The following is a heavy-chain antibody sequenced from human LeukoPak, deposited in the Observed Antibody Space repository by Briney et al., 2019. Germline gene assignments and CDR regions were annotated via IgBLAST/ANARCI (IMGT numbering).Heavy chain of an antibody. D-gene: IGHD2-2*01. CDR1: GFTVSSNY. CDR2: IYSGGST. V-gene: IGHV3-53*04. CDR3: ARAVGYEGNMYYFDY. Sequence: GGSLRLSCAASGFTVSSNYMSWVRQAPGKGLEWVSVIYSGGSTYYADSVKGRFTISRHNSKNTLYLQMNSLRAEDTAVYYCARAVGYEGNMYYFDYWGQGALVTVSS. J-gene: IGHJ4*02.